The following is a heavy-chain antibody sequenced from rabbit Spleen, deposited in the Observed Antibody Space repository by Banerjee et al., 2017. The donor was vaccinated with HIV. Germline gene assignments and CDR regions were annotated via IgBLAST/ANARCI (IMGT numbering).Heavy chain of an antibody. D-gene: IGHD8-1*01. J-gene: IGHJ4*01. CDR1: GFTISSSYC. CDR2: IYGGDGST. V-gene: IGHV1S45*01. CDR3: ARDGTGGSYFAL. Sequence: QEQLEESGGGLVQPGGSLKLTCTASGFTISSSYCICWVRQAPGKGLEWIACIYGGDGSTYYASWANGRFSISRENAQNTVFLQMTSLTAADTATYFCARDGTGGSYFALWGPGTLVTVS.